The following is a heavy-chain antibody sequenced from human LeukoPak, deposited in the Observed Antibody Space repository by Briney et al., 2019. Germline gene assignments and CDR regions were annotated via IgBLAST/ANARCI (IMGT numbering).Heavy chain of an antibody. D-gene: IGHD2-21*02. CDR2: ISYDGSNK. V-gene: IGHV3-30-3*01. J-gene: IGHJ2*01. CDR1: GFTFSSYA. Sequence: GGSLRLSCAASGFTFSSYAMHWVRQAPGKGLEWVAVISYDGSNKYYADSVKGRFTISRDNSKNTLYLQMNSLRAEDTAVYYCARPVVTAIMIAWYFDLRGRGTLVTVSS. CDR3: ARPVVTAIMIAWYFDL.